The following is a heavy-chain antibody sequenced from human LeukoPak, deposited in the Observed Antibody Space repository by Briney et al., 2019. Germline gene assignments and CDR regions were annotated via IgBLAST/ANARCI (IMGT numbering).Heavy chain of an antibody. CDR2: INGDGVST. D-gene: IGHD6-6*01. CDR1: GFTFSSYW. V-gene: IGHV3-43*02. CDR3: AKDTETRSSSPWRYGMDV. Sequence: GGSLRLSCAASGFTFSSYWMHWVRQAPGKGLEWVSLINGDGVSTYYAGSVTGRFTISRDNSKNSLYLQMNSLRSEDTALYYCAKDTETRSSSPWRYGMDVWGQGTTVTVSS. J-gene: IGHJ6*02.